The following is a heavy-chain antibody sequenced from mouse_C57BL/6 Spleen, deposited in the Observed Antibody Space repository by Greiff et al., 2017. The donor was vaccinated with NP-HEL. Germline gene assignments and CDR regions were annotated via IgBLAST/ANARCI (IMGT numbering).Heavy chain of an antibody. J-gene: IGHJ3*01. V-gene: IGHV1-52*01. Sequence: QVQLQQPGAELVRPGSSVKLSCKASGYTFTSYWMHWVKQRPIQGLEWIGNIDPSDSETHYNQKFKDKATLTVDKSSSTAYMELRSLTSEDAAVYYCTRGGWDGFAYWGQGPLVTASA. CDR1: GYTFTSYW. D-gene: IGHD4-1*01. CDR3: TRGGWDGFAY. CDR2: IDPSDSET.